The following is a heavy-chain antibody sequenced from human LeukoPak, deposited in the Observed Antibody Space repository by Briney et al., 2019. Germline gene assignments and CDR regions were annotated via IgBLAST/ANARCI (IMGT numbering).Heavy chain of an antibody. CDR2: ISSSSSYI. CDR1: GFTFSSYS. D-gene: IGHD3-10*01. Sequence: GGSLRLSCAASGFTFSSYSMNWVRQAPGKGLEWVSSISSSSSYIYYADSVKGRFTISRDNAKKSLYLQMNSLRAEDTAVYYCASQRFGELSDLDYWGQGTLVTVSS. J-gene: IGHJ4*02. CDR3: ASQRFGELSDLDY. V-gene: IGHV3-21*01.